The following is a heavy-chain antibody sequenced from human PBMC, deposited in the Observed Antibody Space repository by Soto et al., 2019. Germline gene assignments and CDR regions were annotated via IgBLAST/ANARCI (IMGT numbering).Heavy chain of an antibody. D-gene: IGHD3-22*01. V-gene: IGHV4-31*03. Sequence: PSETLSLTCTVSGGSISSGTYYWSWIRQHPGKGLEWIGYIYYSGITYYNPSLKSRVTVSVDTSKNQFSLRLSSATAADTAVFYCARGRAYYYDGSGYYLDAFDIWGQGTMVTVSS. J-gene: IGHJ3*02. CDR1: GGSISSGTYY. CDR2: IYYSGIT. CDR3: ARGRAYYYDGSGYYLDAFDI.